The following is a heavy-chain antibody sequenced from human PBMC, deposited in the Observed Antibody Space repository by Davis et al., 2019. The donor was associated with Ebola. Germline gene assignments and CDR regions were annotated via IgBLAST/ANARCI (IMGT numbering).Heavy chain of an antibody. CDR1: GFTFDDYA. CDR2: ISWNSGSI. V-gene: IGHV3-9*01. CDR3: AKDAFDI. Sequence: GGSLRLSCAASGFTFDDYAMHWVRQAPGKGLEWVSGISWNSGSIGYADSVKGRFTISRDNAKNSLYLQMNSLRAEDTALYYCAKDAFDIWGQGTMVTVSS. J-gene: IGHJ3*02.